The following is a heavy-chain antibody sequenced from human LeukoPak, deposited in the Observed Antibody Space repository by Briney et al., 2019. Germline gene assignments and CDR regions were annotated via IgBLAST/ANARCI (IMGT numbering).Heavy chain of an antibody. D-gene: IGHD6-13*01. J-gene: IGHJ4*02. V-gene: IGHV1-2*02. CDR1: GYTFTGYY. CDR3: ARDLPTYSSSSGSDFDY. CDR2: VNPNSGGT. Sequence: ASVKVSCKASGYTFTGYYMHWVRQAPGQGLEWMGWVNPNSGGTNYAQKFQGRVTMTRDTSISTAYMELSRLRSDDTAVYYCARDLPTYSSSSGSDFDYWGQGTLVTVSS.